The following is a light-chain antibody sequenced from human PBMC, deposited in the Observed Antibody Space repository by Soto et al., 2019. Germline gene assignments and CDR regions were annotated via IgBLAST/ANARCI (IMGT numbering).Light chain of an antibody. CDR3: QTWGTFWV. J-gene: IGLJ3*02. Sequence: QLVLTRSPSASASLGASVKLTCTLSSGHSSYAIAWHQQQPEKGPRYLMKLNSDGSHSKGDGIPDRFSGSSSGAERYLTISSLQSEDEADYYCQTWGTFWVFGGGTQLTVL. V-gene: IGLV4-69*01. CDR1: SGHSSYA. CDR2: LNSDGSH.